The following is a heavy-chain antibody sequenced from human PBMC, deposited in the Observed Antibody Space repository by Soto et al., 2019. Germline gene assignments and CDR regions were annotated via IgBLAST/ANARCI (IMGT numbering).Heavy chain of an antibody. CDR2: INTDGSST. CDR1: GFTFSSYW. Sequence: EVQLVESGGGLAQPGGSLRLSCAASGFTFSSYWMHWVRQAPGKGLVWVSRINTDGSSTTYADSVKGRFTVSRDNAKNTLYLQIISLRVEDTAVYYCARDGGAAFDYWGQGTVVTVSS. V-gene: IGHV3-74*01. D-gene: IGHD1-26*01. CDR3: ARDGGAAFDY. J-gene: IGHJ4*02.